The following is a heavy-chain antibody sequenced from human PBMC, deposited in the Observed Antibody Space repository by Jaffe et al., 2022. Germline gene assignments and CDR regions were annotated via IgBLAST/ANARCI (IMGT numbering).Heavy chain of an antibody. J-gene: IGHJ4*02. D-gene: IGHD3-10*01. Sequence: QVQLVESGGGVVQPGGSLRLSCAASGFTFSSYGMHWVRQAPGKGLEWVAFIRYDGSNKYYADSVKGRFTISRDNSKNTLYLQMNSLRAEDTAVYYCAKEVIGYYGSYYFDYWGQGTLVTVSS. V-gene: IGHV3-30*02. CDR2: IRYDGSNK. CDR1: GFTFSSYG. CDR3: AKEVIGYYGSYYFDY.